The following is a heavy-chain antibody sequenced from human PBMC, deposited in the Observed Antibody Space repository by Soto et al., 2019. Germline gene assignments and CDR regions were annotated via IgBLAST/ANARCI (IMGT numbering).Heavy chain of an antibody. CDR1: GLTVTGKKY. CDR3: ATWRLREHAYDI. V-gene: IGHV3-53*01. J-gene: IGHJ3*02. CDR2: VYDTDGI. D-gene: IGHD4-17*01. Sequence: DVQLVESGGGLIQPGGSLRLSCEASGLTVTGKKYVAWVRQAPGKGLEWVSGVYDTDGIYYADSVKGRFTSSRDNSNTIVYLEMNRLTPDDTAVYYCATWRLREHAYDIWGLGTTVTVAS.